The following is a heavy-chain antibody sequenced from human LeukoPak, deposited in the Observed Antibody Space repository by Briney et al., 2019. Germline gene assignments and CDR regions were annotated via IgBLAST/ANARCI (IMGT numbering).Heavy chain of an antibody. D-gene: IGHD4-17*01. CDR2: IQYDGDKK. J-gene: IGHJ4*02. CDR1: GFTFSSYG. V-gene: IGHV3-30*02. CDR3: ATTDFDY. Sequence: PGGSLRLSCAASGFTFSSYGMHWVRQAPGKGLEWVAFIQYDGDKKFFADPVRGRFIISRDNSKSTVYLQMNSLRAKDTAVYYCATTDFDYWGQGTLVTVSS.